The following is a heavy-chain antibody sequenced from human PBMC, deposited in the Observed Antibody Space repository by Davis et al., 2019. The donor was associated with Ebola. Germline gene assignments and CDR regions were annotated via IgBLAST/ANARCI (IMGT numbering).Heavy chain of an antibody. D-gene: IGHD3-3*01. J-gene: IGHJ4*02. CDR2: ISAYNGNT. CDR3: ARDFQGVDGDYDFWSGYYP. CDR1: GYTFTSYG. Sequence: ASVKVSCKASGYTFTSYGISWVRQAPGQGLEWMGWISAYNGNTNYAQKLQGRVTMTTDTSTSTAYMELRSLRSDDTAVYYCARDFQGVDGDYDFWSGYYPWGQGTLVTVSS. V-gene: IGHV1-18*01.